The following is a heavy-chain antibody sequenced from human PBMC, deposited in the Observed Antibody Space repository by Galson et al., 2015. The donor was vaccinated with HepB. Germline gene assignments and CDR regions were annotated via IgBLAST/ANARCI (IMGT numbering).Heavy chain of an antibody. CDR3: AKGLYDTYYYYSTMDV. Sequence: SLRLSCAASGFPFRRYGLSWVRQAPGQGLEWVAGISGSESKAYYADSVNGRCTITRDTSKNTLYLQLSRLRADDTAVYYCAKGLYDTYYYYSTMDVWGQGTTVSVS. CDR2: ISGSESKA. J-gene: IGHJ6*02. CDR1: GFPFRRYG. D-gene: IGHD2/OR15-2a*01. V-gene: IGHV3-23*01.